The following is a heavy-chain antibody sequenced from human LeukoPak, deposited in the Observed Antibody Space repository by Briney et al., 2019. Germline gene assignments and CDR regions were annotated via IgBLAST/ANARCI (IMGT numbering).Heavy chain of an antibody. CDR2: INPNSGGT. J-gene: IGHJ6*03. V-gene: IGHV1-2*02. CDR1: GYTFTDYY. D-gene: IGHD2-2*01. Sequence: ASVKVSCKASGYTFTDYYMHWVRQAPGQGLEWMGWINPNSGGTNYAQKFQGRVTMTRDTSISTAYMELSRLRSDDTAVYYCARVGVPAAIRGYYYYYYMDVWGKGTTVTVSS. CDR3: ARVGVPAAIRGYYYYYYMDV.